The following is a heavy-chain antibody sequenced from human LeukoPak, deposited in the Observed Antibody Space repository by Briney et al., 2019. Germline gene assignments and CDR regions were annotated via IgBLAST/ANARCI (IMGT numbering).Heavy chain of an antibody. Sequence: PSETLSLTCTVSGGSISSSSYYWGWIRQPPGKGLEWIGSIYYSGSTYYNPSLKSRVTISVDTSKNQFSLKLSSVTAADTAVYYCATLESYGDYRYFDYWGQGTLVTVSS. V-gene: IGHV4-39*01. J-gene: IGHJ4*02. CDR2: IYYSGST. D-gene: IGHD4-17*01. CDR1: GGSISSSSYY. CDR3: ATLESYGDYRYFDY.